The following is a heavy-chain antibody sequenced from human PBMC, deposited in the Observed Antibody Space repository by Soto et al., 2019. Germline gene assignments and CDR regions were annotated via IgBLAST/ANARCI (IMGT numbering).Heavy chain of an antibody. J-gene: IGHJ5*02. CDR2: IWYDGSNK. CDR3: ARDRSTGWFDP. Sequence: SGGSLRLSCAASGFTFSSYGMHWVRQAPGKGLEWVAVIWYDGSNKYYADSVKGRFTISRDNSKNTLYLQMNSLRAEDTAVYYCARDRSTGWFDPWGQGTLVTVSS. CDR1: GFTFSSYG. V-gene: IGHV3-33*01. D-gene: IGHD2-2*01.